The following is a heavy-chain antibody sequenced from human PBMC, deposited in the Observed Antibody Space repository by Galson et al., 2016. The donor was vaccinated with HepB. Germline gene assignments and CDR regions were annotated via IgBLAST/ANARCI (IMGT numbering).Heavy chain of an antibody. CDR1: GFTSTSYG. D-gene: IGHD2-15*01. V-gene: IGHV3-33*03. CDR2: IWYDGSNK. J-gene: IGHJ6*02. CDR3: ATFGGSCYFCNDDMDV. Sequence: SLRLSCAASGFTSTSYGMHWVRQAPGKGLEWVAVIWYDGSNKYYADSVKGRFSISRDNSKNTLYLQMNSLRAEDTAIYYCATFGGSCYFCNDDMDVWGQGTTVTVSS.